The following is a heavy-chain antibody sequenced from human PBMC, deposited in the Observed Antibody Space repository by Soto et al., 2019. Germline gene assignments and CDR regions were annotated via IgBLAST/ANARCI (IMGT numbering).Heavy chain of an antibody. J-gene: IGHJ6*03. CDR3: ARGGISHWAYFYYMDV. Sequence: LSETLSLTCVVSGGSLSDYFWSWIRQPPGMALEWIGEINHLGSINYNPSLKSRVTMSVDTSKNQFSLTLNSVIAADTATYYCARGGISHWAYFYYMDVWDRGTTVTVSS. CDR1: GGSLSDYF. D-gene: IGHD2-21*01. V-gene: IGHV4-34*01. CDR2: INHLGSI.